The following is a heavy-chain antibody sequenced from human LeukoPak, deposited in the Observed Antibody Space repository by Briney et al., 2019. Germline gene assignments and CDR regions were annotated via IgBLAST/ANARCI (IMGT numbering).Heavy chain of an antibody. CDR1: GYTFTSYD. CDR2: MNPNSGNT. CDR3: ARAPSATMIVVVITTIAGRDDAFDI. J-gene: IGHJ3*02. V-gene: IGHV1-8*01. Sequence: GASVKVSCKASGYTFTSYDINWVRQATGQGLEWMGWMNPNSGNTGYAQKFQGRVTMTRNTSISTAYMELSSLRSEDTAVYYCARAPSATMIVVVITTIAGRDDAFDIWGQGTMVTVSS. D-gene: IGHD3-22*01.